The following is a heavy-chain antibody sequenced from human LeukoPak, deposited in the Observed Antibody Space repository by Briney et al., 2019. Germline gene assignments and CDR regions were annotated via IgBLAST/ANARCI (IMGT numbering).Heavy chain of an antibody. CDR2: ISGIGAMT. J-gene: IGHJ4*02. CDR1: GFTLSNHS. CDR3: VKDRVEGSASQFNS. Sequence: GGSLRLSCAASGFTLSNHSMIWVRQAPGKGLEWVSCISGIGAMTYYADLVKGRFTLSRDNAMDRVYLQISSRNADDTAVYYCVKDRVEGSASQFNSWGQGSLVIVSS. V-gene: IGHV3-23*01. D-gene: IGHD2-15*01.